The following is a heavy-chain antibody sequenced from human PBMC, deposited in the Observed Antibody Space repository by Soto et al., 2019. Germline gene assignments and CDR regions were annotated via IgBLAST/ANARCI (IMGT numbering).Heavy chain of an antibody. J-gene: IGHJ3*02. CDR3: AKDLYYYDSSGYSPADAFDI. CDR2: ISYDGSNK. Sequence: GGSLRLSCAASGFTFSSYGMHWVRQAPGKGLEWVAVISYDGSNKYYADSVKGRFTISRDNSKNTLYLQMNSLRAEDTAVYYCAKDLYYYDSSGYSPADAFDIWGQGTMVTVSS. V-gene: IGHV3-30*18. D-gene: IGHD3-22*01. CDR1: GFTFSSYG.